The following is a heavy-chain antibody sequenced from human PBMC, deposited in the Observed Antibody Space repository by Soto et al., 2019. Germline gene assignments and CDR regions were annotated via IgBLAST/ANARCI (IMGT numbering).Heavy chain of an antibody. CDR3: ARSVGMAVADKGYPFDI. Sequence: GGSLGLSCAASGVTVSSDYMSWVRQAPGKGLEWVSVIYSGGSTYYADSVKGRFTISIDNSKNTLYLQMNSLRAEDTAVYYCARSVGMAVADKGYPFDIWGQGTMVTVSS. CDR1: GVTVSSDY. D-gene: IGHD6-19*01. CDR2: IYSGGST. J-gene: IGHJ3*02. V-gene: IGHV3-66*01.